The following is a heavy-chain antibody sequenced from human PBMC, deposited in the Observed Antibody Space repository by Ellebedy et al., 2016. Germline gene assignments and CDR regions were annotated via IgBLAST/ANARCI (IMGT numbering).Heavy chain of an antibody. J-gene: IGHJ4*02. CDR3: ARGGGP. CDR1: GYSISSGYY. D-gene: IGHD3-16*01. Sequence: GSLRLXCTVSGYSISSGYYWGWIRQPPGKGLEWIGSIYHSGSTNYNPSLKSRVTISVDTSKNQFSLKLSSVTAADTAVYYCARGGGPWGQGTLVTVSS. V-gene: IGHV4-38-2*02. CDR2: IYHSGST.